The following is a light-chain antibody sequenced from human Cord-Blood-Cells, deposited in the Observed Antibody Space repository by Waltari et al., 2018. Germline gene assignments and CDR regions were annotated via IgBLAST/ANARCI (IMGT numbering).Light chain of an antibody. CDR3: CSYAGSSTWV. CDR1: SSDVGSYNL. Sequence: QSALTQPASASGSPGPSITISGTGTSSDVGSYNLVSWYQQHPGKAPKLMIYEGSKRPSGVSNRFSGSKSGNTASLTISGLQAEDEADYYCCSYAGSSTWVFGGGTKLTVL. J-gene: IGLJ3*02. V-gene: IGLV2-23*01. CDR2: EGS.